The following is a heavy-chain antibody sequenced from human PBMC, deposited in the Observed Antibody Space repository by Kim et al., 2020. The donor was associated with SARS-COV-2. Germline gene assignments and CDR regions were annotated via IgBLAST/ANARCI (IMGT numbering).Heavy chain of an antibody. CDR3: AKDAEASDDSSSFWYHFDS. CDR2: MTNDGSND. CDR1: GFTFNIYG. V-gene: IGHV3-30*18. D-gene: IGHD3-3*01. J-gene: IGHJ4*02. Sequence: GGSLRLSCAASGFTFNIYGMHWVRQAPGKGLEWVAVMTNDGSNDFYADSVKGRFTISRDNSKNTLYLQMSSLRAEDTAVYYCAKDAEASDDSSSFWYHFDSWGQGTLVTVSS.